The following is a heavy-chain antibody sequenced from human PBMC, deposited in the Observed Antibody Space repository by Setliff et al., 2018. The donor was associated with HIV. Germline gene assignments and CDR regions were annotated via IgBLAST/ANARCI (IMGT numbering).Heavy chain of an antibody. V-gene: IGHV3-23*01. Sequence: GGSLRLSCAASGFTFRNHAMSWVRQAPGKGLEWVSAIRGSGEMTYNADSVKGRFTISRDNSKNTLYLQMNSLRAEDTAVYYCAKVDDGQCSTFNCRDFDYWGRGTLVTVS. CDR3: AKVDDGQCSTFNCRDFDY. CDR2: IRGSGEMT. J-gene: IGHJ4*02. D-gene: IGHD2-2*01. CDR1: GFTFRNHA.